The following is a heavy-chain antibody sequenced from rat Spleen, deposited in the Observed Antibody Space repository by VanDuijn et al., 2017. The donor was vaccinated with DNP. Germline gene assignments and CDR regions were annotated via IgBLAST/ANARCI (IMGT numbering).Heavy chain of an antibody. CDR1: GFTFSHSD. CDR2: ISTSGGTT. V-gene: IGHV5-25*01. CDR3: ATGTFAY. J-gene: IGHJ3*01. Sequence: EVQVVESGGGLVQPGRSMKLSCAASGFTFSHSDMAWVRQAPTKGLEWVASISTSGGTTYYRDSVKGRFTISRDNAKNTLYLQMDSLRSEDTATYYCATGTFAYWGQGTLVTVSS.